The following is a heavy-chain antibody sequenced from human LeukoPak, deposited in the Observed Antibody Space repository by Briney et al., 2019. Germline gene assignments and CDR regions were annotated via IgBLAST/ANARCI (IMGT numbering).Heavy chain of an antibody. CDR1: GASITGSGYY. Sequence: PSETLSLTCAVSGASITGSGYYWGWIRQPPGKGLEWIGNIYSSGSTYYNASLQSRVTISIDTSKNQFSLKLSSVTAADTAVYYCAREDCGGDCPTFDIWGPGTMVTVSS. CDR2: IYSSGST. J-gene: IGHJ3*02. D-gene: IGHD2-21*02. CDR3: AREDCGGDCPTFDI. V-gene: IGHV4-39*07.